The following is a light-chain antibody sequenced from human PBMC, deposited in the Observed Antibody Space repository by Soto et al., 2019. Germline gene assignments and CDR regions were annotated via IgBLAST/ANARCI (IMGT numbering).Light chain of an antibody. J-gene: IGKJ1*01. CDR1: QSVGFN. CDR2: SAS. Sequence: EIVMTQSPATLSVSPGERATLSCRASQSVGFNLAWYQKKPGQPPRLLIYSASTRDTGVPARFSGCGSGTDFTLSISSLQSEDFAVYFCQQYNNWPPWTFGQGTTVEVK. V-gene: IGKV3-15*01. CDR3: QQYNNWPPWT.